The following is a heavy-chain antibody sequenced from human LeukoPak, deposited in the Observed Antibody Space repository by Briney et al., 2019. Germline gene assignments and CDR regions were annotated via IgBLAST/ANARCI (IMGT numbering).Heavy chain of an antibody. Sequence: ASVKVSCKASGYTFTGYYMHWVRQAPGQGLEWMGWINPNSGGTNYAQKFQGRVTMTRDTSISTAYMELSRLRSDDTAAYYCARDVVDYGSSGPDYWGQGTLVTVSS. D-gene: IGHD3-22*01. V-gene: IGHV1-2*02. CDR2: INPNSGGT. CDR1: GYTFTGYY. J-gene: IGHJ4*02. CDR3: ARDVVDYGSSGPDY.